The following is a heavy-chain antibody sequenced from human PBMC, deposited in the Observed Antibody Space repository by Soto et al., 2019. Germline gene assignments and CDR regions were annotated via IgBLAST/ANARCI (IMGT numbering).Heavy chain of an antibody. CDR2: TYDSGST. D-gene: IGHD4-17*01. V-gene: IGHV4-30-4*01. CDR1: GGSISGGGYY. J-gene: IGHJ2*01. CDR3: AREIIPLTTDWYFYL. Sequence: QVQLQESGPGLVKPSETLSLTCTVSGGSISGGGYYWSWIRQPPGKGLEGIGYTYDSGSTYYNPSLKSRISISIDTSKNPFSLRLTSVTAADTAVYYCAREIIPLTTDWYFYLWGRGTLVTVSS.